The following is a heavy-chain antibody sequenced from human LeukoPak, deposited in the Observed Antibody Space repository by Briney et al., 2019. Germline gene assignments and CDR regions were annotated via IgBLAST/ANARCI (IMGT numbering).Heavy chain of an antibody. CDR1: GGSFSGCY. CDR2: INHSGST. D-gene: IGHD3-22*01. Sequence: PSETLSLTCAVYGGSFSGCYWSWIRQPPGKGLEWIGEINHSGSTNYNPSLKSRVTISVDTSKNQFSLKLSSVTAADTAVYYCARMVLGSGYPFDIWGQGTMVTVSS. V-gene: IGHV4-34*01. J-gene: IGHJ3*02. CDR3: ARMVLGSGYPFDI.